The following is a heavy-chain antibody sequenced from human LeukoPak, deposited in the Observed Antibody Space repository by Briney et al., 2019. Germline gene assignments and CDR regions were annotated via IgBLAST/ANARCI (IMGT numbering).Heavy chain of an antibody. D-gene: IGHD1-26*01. Sequence: ASVKVSCKASGYTFTGYYMHWVRQAPGQGLEWMGWINPNSGGTNYAQKFQGRVTMTRDTSISTAYMELSRLGSDDTAVYYCARSSVGVRRRTDYWGQGTLVTVSS. CDR1: GYTFTGYY. CDR2: INPNSGGT. V-gene: IGHV1-2*02. J-gene: IGHJ4*02. CDR3: ARSSVGVRRRTDY.